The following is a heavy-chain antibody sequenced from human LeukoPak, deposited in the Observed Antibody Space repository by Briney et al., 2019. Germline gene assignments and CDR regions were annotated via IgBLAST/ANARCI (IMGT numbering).Heavy chain of an antibody. D-gene: IGHD6-6*01. J-gene: IGHJ4*02. V-gene: IGHV3-7*01. Sequence: PGGSLRLSCAASGFTFSNYWMSWVRQAPGKGLEWVANIKQDGTEKYYVDPVKGRFTISRDNAKNSLYLQMSSLRAEDTAVYYCASPAKYSDTWYFDYWGQGTLVTVSS. CDR3: ASPAKYSDTWYFDY. CDR2: IKQDGTEK. CDR1: GFTFSNYW.